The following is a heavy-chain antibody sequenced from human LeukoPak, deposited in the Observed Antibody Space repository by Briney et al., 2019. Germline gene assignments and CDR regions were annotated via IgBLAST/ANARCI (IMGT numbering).Heavy chain of an antibody. D-gene: IGHD2-15*01. CDR3: AKGYCSDGYCGTDY. J-gene: IGHJ4*02. Sequence: GGSLRLSCAASGFTFRSYVMNWVRPAPGKGLEWVSSIVAGGGSTYYADSVKGRFTISRDNSKNTLYLQMNSLRVEDTAVYYCAKGYCSDGYCGTDYWGQGTLVNVSS. CDR1: GFTFRSYV. CDR2: IVAGGGST. V-gene: IGHV3-23*01.